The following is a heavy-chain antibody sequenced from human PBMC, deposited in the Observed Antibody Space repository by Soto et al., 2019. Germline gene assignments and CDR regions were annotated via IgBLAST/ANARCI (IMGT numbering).Heavy chain of an antibody. V-gene: IGHV4-39*01. CDR3: ARRPYYYDSPGPPR. J-gene: IGHJ4*02. CDR1: GGSISSSSYY. CDR2: IYYRGST. D-gene: IGHD3-9*01. Sequence: SETLSLTCTVSGGSISSSSYYLDWVRQPPGKGLEWIGSIYYRGSTYYNPSLQSRVTISVDTSKNQFSLNLSSVTAADTAVYYCARRPYYYDSPGPPRWGQGMLVTVSS.